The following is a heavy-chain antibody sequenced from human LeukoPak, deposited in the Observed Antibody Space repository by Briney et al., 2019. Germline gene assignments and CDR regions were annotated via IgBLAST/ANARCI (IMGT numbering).Heavy chain of an antibody. D-gene: IGHD3-10*02. CDR1: GFTFSSYE. V-gene: IGHV3-48*03. CDR2: ISSSGSTI. Sequence: GGSLRLSCAASGFTFSSYEMNWVRQAPGKGLEWDSYISSSGSTIYYADSVKGRFTISRDNAKNSLYLQMNSLGAEDTAVYYCAELGITMIGGVWGKGTTVTISS. J-gene: IGHJ6*04. CDR3: AELGITMIGGV.